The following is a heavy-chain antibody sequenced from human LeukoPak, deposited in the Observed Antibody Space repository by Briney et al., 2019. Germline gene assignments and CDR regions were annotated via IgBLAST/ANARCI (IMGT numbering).Heavy chain of an antibody. CDR1: GFTLSSYS. CDR3: ARVGKAVAGTGY. D-gene: IGHD6-19*01. CDR2: ISSSSSYI. Sequence: PGGSLRLSGAASGFTLSSYSKNCVRQAPAKGLEWVPSISSSSSYIYYADSVKGRFTISRDNAKNSLYLQMNSLRAEDTAVYYCARVGKAVAGTGYWGQGTLVTVSS. J-gene: IGHJ4*02. V-gene: IGHV3-21*01.